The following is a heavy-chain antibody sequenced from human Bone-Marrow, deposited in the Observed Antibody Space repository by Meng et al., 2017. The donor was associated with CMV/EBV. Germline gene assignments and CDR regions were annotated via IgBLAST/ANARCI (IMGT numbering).Heavy chain of an antibody. CDR2: INHSGST. CDR3: ARGWPTLY. V-gene: IGHV4-34*01. Sequence: GSLRLSCAVYGGSFSGYYWSWIRQPPGKGLEWIGEINHSGSTNYNPSLKSRVTISVDTSKNQFSLKLSSVTAADTAVYYCARGWPTLYSGQGTLVAVSS. J-gene: IGHJ4*02. CDR1: GGSFSGYY.